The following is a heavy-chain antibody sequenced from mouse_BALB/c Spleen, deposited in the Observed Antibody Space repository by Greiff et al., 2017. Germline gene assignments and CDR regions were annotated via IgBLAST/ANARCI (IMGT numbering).Heavy chain of an antibody. CDR1: GYSITSDYA. J-gene: IGHJ2*01. V-gene: IGHV3-2*02. CDR3: ARSYGNYYFDY. CDR2: ISYSGST. D-gene: IGHD2-1*01. Sequence: VQLKESGPGLVKPSQSLSLTCTVTGYSITSDYAWNWIRQFPGNKLEWMGYISYSGSTSYNPSLKSRISITRDTSKNQFFLQLNSVTTEDTATYYCARSYGNYYFDYWGQGTTLTVSS.